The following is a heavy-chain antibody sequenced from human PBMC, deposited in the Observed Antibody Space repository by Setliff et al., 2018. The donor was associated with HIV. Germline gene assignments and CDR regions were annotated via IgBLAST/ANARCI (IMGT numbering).Heavy chain of an antibody. J-gene: IGHJ5*02. CDR1: GYTFINYG. V-gene: IGHV1-18*01. CDR3: ARGGPARVALLYWFDP. Sequence: ASVKVSCKASGYTFINYGINWLRQAPGQGLEWVGWINPYNGNTKYGLKFQGTVTMTRDTTTSTAYLDLRRLRSDDTAVYFCARGGPARVALLYWFDPWGQGTLVTVSS. D-gene: IGHD2-21*01. CDR2: INPYNGNT.